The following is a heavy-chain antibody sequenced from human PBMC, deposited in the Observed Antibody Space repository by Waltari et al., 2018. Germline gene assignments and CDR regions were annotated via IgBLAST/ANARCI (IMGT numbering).Heavy chain of an antibody. CDR2: LYNSGST. CDR3: GRQGGVAPWVIDY. CDR1: GGSISNYY. V-gene: IGHV4-59*08. Sequence: QVQLQESGPGLVKPSETLSLTCTVSGGSISNYYWNWIRQPPGKGLEWIGYLYNSGSTKYNPPLKSRDTISVDTSKNQFSLKLSSVTAADTAAYYCGRQGGVAPWVIDYWGQGTLVTVSS. J-gene: IGHJ4*02. D-gene: IGHD3-16*01.